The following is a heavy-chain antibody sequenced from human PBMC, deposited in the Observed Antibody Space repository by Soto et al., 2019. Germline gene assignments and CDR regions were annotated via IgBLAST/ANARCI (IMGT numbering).Heavy chain of an antibody. Sequence: EVQLVESGGGLAQPGGSLRLSCAASGFNFSIYWMHWVRQAPGKGLVWVSRINSDGSHTDYADSVKGRFTISRDNANNTLYLQINSLGAADTAVFYCARGGAYGDYRSDYWGQGTLVTVSS. D-gene: IGHD4-17*01. CDR2: INSDGSHT. CDR1: GFNFSIYW. J-gene: IGHJ4*02. CDR3: ARGGAYGDYRSDY. V-gene: IGHV3-74*01.